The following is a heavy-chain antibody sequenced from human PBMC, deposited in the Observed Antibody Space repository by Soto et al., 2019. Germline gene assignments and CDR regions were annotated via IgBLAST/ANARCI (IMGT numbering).Heavy chain of an antibody. J-gene: IGHJ4*02. CDR2: IWYDGSNK. Sequence: QVRLVESGGGVVQPGRSLRLSCAASGFTFSSYGMHWVRQAPGKGLEWVAVIWYDGSNKYYADSVKGRFTISRDNSKNTLYLQMNSLRAEDTAVYYCARDAGLSLTIFGVAFDYWGQGTLVTVSS. V-gene: IGHV3-33*01. CDR3: ARDAGLSLTIFGVAFDY. CDR1: GFTFSSYG. D-gene: IGHD3-3*01.